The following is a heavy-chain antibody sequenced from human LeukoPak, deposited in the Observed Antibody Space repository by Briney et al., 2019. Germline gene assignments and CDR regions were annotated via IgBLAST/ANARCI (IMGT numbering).Heavy chain of an antibody. D-gene: IGHD6-19*01. Sequence: SGVTVSRKASGCTFSSYANSLVRQAPGQGLGWMGGIIPIFGTANYAQKFQGRVTITADESTSTAYRELSSLRSEATAVYYCALMGKRAGIDYWGQGTLVTVSS. CDR3: ALMGKRAGIDY. J-gene: IGHJ4*02. CDR1: GCTFSSYA. CDR2: IIPIFGTA. V-gene: IGHV1-69*13.